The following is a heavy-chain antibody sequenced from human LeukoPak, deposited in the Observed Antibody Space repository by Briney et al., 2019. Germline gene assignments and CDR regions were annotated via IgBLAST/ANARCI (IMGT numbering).Heavy chain of an antibody. CDR1: GFTFSSYS. CDR2: ISRSSNYI. V-gene: IGHV3-21*01. D-gene: IGHD6-6*01. Sequence: PGGSLRLSCAASGFTFSSYSMNWVRQAPGKGLEWVSSISRSSNYIYYGDSVKGRFTISRDNAKNSLYLQMNSLRVEDTAVYYCARGGAARPDFWGQGTLVTVSS. J-gene: IGHJ4*02. CDR3: ARGGAARPDF.